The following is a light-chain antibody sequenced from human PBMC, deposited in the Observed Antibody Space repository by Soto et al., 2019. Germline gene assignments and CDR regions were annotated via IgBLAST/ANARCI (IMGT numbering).Light chain of an antibody. CDR1: QSISSW. J-gene: IGKJ1*01. V-gene: IGKV1-5*01. Sequence: DIRMTQSPSTLPASVGDRVTITCRASQSISSWLAWYQQKPGKAPKLLIYDASSLESGVPSRFSGSGSGTEFALTISSLQPDDFATYYCQQYNSYSPTFGQGTKVDIK. CDR3: QQYNSYSPT. CDR2: DAS.